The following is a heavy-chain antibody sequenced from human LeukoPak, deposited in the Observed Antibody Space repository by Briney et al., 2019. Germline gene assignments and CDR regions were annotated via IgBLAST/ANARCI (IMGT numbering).Heavy chain of an antibody. Sequence: GASVKVSCKASGYTFTSYGISWVQQVPGQGLEWMGWISAYNGNTNYAQKLQDRFTITTDTSPSTAYMELRSLRSDDTAVYYCARERPPHFYDSSGYYYGAEFFQHWGQGTLVTVSS. CDR2: ISAYNGNT. CDR3: ARERPPHFYDSSGYYYGAEFFQH. V-gene: IGHV1-18*01. D-gene: IGHD3-22*01. CDR1: GYTFTSYG. J-gene: IGHJ1*01.